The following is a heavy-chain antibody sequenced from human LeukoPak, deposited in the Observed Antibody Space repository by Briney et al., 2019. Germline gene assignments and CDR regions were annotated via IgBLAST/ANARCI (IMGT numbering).Heavy chain of an antibody. Sequence: GGSLRLSCAASDFSFSNYAMSWVRQAPGKGLEWVSAVSNRGGSTYYADSVKGRFTISRDNSKNTLYLQMNSLRAEDTAVYYCAKDRDPYDYGSGSYYNGVFDYWGQGTLVTVSS. V-gene: IGHV3-23*01. CDR1: DFSFSNYA. J-gene: IGHJ4*02. D-gene: IGHD3-10*01. CDR2: VSNRGGST. CDR3: AKDRDPYDYGSGSYYNGVFDY.